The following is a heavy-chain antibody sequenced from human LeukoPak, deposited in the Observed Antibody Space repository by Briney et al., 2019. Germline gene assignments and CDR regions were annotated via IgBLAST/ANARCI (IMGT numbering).Heavy chain of an antibody. CDR2: INTDGSDR. D-gene: IGHD3-10*01. CDR3: ARALRSPGDSGLDY. Sequence: GGFLRLSCAASGFTFSSNYMHWVRQAPGKGLVWVSRINTDGSDRTHADFVKGRFTISRDNAKNTLYLEMNSLRAEDTAVYYCARALRSPGDSGLDYWGQGALVTVSS. J-gene: IGHJ4*02. CDR1: GFTFSSNY. V-gene: IGHV3-74*03.